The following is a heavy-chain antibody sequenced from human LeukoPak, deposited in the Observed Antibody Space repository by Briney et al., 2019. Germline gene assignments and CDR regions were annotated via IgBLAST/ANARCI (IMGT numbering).Heavy chain of an antibody. J-gene: IGHJ5*02. Sequence: PSETLSLTCTVSGGSISSYYWSWIRQPPGKGLEWIGYIYYSGSTNYNPSLKSRVTISVDTSKNQFSLKLSSVTAADTAVYYCARGAVAGRANWFDPWGQGTLVTISS. CDR3: ARGAVAGRANWFDP. D-gene: IGHD6-19*01. V-gene: IGHV4-59*01. CDR2: IYYSGST. CDR1: GGSISSYY.